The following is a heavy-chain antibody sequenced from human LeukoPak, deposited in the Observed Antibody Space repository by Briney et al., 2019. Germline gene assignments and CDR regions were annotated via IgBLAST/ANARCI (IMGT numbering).Heavy chain of an antibody. Sequence: PGGSLRLSCAASGFTFSSYAMSWVRQAPGKGLEWVSAISGSGGSTYYADSVKGRFTISRDNSKNTLYLQMNSPRAEDTAVYYCAKRPGGGRVLVVVSFDYWGQGTLVTVSS. CDR3: AKRPGGGRVLVVVSFDY. D-gene: IGHD3-22*01. V-gene: IGHV3-23*01. CDR1: GFTFSSYA. J-gene: IGHJ4*02. CDR2: ISGSGGST.